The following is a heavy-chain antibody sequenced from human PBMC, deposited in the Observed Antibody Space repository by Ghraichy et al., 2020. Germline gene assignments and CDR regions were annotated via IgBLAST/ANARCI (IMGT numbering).Heavy chain of an antibody. J-gene: IGHJ6*04. CDR3: ARTTHHYYDSSGYTAV. CDR1: GFSLSTSGMC. CDR2: IDWDDDK. D-gene: IGHD3-22*01. Sequence: SGPTLVKPTQTLTLTCTFSGFSLSTSGMCVSWIRQPPGKALEWLARIDWDDDKYYSISLKTRLTISKDTSKNQVVLTMTNMDPVDTATYYCARTTHHYYDSSGYTAVWGKGTTVTVSS. V-gene: IGHV2-70*11.